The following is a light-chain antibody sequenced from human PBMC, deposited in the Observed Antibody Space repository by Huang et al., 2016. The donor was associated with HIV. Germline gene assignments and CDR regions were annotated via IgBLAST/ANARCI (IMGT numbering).Light chain of an antibody. J-gene: IGKJ4*01. CDR1: QSVLYSSNNKNY. V-gene: IGKV4-1*01. CDR2: WAS. Sequence: DIVMTQSPDSLAVSLGERATINCKSSQSVLYSSNNKNYLAWYQQKPGQPPKLLIYWASTRESGVPDLFSGSGSGTDFTLTSSSLQAEDVAVYYCQQYYSTPLTFGGGTKVEIK. CDR3: QQYYSTPLT.